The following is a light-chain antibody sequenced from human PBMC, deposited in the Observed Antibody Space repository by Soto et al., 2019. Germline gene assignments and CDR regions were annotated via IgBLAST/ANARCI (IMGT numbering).Light chain of an antibody. CDR3: QAWDSSTAV. J-gene: IGLJ2*01. CDR2: QDS. V-gene: IGLV3-1*01. CDR1: KLGDKY. Sequence: SYELTQPPSVSVSPGQTASITCSGDKLGDKYACWYQQKPGQSPALVIYQDSKRPSGIPERFSGSNSGNTATLTISGTQAMDEADYYCQAWDSSTAVFGGGTKVTVL.